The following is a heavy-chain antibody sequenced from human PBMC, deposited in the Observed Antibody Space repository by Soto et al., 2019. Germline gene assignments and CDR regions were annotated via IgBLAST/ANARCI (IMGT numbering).Heavy chain of an antibody. D-gene: IGHD3-10*01. V-gene: IGHV3-23*01. CDR1: GFTFSSYA. Sequence: GGSLRLSCVASGFTFSSYAMSWVRQAPGKGLEWVSAISGSGGRTYYADSVKGRFTISRDNSKNTLYLQMNSLRAEDTAVYYCAKSWRGAGWFDPWGQRTLVTVSS. CDR3: AKSWRGAGWFDP. J-gene: IGHJ5*02. CDR2: ISGSGGRT.